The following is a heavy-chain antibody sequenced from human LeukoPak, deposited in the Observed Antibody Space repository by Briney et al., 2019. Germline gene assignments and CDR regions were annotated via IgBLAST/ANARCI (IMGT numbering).Heavy chain of an antibody. V-gene: IGHV3-7*03. Sequence: GGSLRLSCAASGFTFSSYWMSWVRQAPGKGLEWVANIKQDGSEKYYVDSVKGRFTISRDNARNSLYLQMNSLRAEDTAVYYCARSITMVRGAKGFDYWGQGTLVTVSS. D-gene: IGHD3-10*01. CDR1: GFTFSSYW. J-gene: IGHJ4*02. CDR2: IKQDGSEK. CDR3: ARSITMVRGAKGFDY.